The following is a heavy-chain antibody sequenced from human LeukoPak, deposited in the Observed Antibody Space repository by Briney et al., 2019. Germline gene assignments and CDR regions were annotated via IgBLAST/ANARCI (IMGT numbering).Heavy chain of an antibody. V-gene: IGHV4-38-2*02. Sequence: SETLSLTCTVSGYSISSAYYWGWIRQPPGKGLEWIATIHYSGSTYYNPSLKSRVTISVDTSKNQFSLKLSSVTAADTAVYYCARGGIVVPAATVDYFDYWGQGTLVTVSS. D-gene: IGHD2-2*01. CDR3: ARGGIVVPAATVDYFDY. CDR2: IHYSGST. J-gene: IGHJ4*02. CDR1: GYSISSAYY.